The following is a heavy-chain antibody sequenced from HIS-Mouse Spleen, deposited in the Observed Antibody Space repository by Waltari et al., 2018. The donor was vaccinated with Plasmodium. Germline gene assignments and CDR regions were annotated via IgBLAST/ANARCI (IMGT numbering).Heavy chain of an antibody. V-gene: IGHV4-34*01. Sequence: QVQLQQWGAGLLKPSETLSLTCAVYGGSFSGYYWSWIRQPPGKGLEWIGEINHSGSTNYNPPLKSRVTISVDTSKNQFSMKLSSVTAADTAVYYCARGSAAAGPFDYWGQGTLVTVSS. CDR3: ARGSAAAGPFDY. CDR2: INHSGST. J-gene: IGHJ4*02. CDR1: GGSFSGYY. D-gene: IGHD6-13*01.